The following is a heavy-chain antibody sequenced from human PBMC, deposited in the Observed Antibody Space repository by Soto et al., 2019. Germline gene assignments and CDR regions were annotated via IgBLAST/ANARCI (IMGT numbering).Heavy chain of an antibody. CDR2: MNPNSGNT. J-gene: IGHJ6*02. Sequence: ASVKVSCKASGYSFTSYDINWVRQATGQGREWMGWMNPNSGNTVYAQKFQGRVTMTRNTSVSTAYMELSSLRSEDTAVYYCARERSYGMDVWGQGTTVTVSS. D-gene: IGHD3-16*01. CDR3: ARERSYGMDV. V-gene: IGHV1-8*01. CDR1: GYSFTSYD.